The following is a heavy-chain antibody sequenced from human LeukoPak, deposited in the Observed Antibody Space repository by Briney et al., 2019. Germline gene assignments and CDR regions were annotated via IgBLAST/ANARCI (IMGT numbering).Heavy chain of an antibody. CDR1: GFTFSTYN. J-gene: IGHJ4*02. CDR3: ARAYFSGPALGYYFDY. D-gene: IGHD3-3*01. V-gene: IGHV3-21*01. CDR2: ISCIGSYI. Sequence: GGSLRLSCAASGFTFSTYNMNWVRQAPGKGLEWVSSISCIGSYIFYADSVKGRLTISRDNAKNSLYLQMNSLRAEDTAVYYCARAYFSGPALGYYFDYWGQGTLVTVSS.